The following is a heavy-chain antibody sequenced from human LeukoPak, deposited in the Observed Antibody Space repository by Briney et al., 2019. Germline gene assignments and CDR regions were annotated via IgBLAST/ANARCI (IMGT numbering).Heavy chain of an antibody. CDR3: ARARSRYNWFDP. CDR1: GGSFSGYY. J-gene: IGHJ5*02. V-gene: IGHV4-34*01. CDR2: INHSGST. D-gene: IGHD2-15*01. Sequence: SETLSLTCAVYGGSFSGYYWSWIRQPPGKGLEWIGEINHSGSTNYNQSLKSRVTISVDTSKNQFSLKLSSVTAADTAVYYCARARSRYNWFDPWGQGTLVTVSS.